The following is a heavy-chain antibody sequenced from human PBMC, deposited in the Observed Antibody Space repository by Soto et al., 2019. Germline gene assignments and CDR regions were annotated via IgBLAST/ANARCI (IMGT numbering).Heavy chain of an antibody. CDR2: IYYSGST. J-gene: IGHJ4*02. Sequence: TSETLSLTCTVSGGSVSSGSYYWSWIRQPPGKGLEWIGYIYYSGSTNYNPSLKSRVTISVDTSKNQSSLKLSSVTAADTAVYYCARGPITMVRAKDYWGQGTLVTVSS. CDR3: ARGPITMVRAKDY. V-gene: IGHV4-61*01. CDR1: GGSVSSGSYY. D-gene: IGHD3-10*01.